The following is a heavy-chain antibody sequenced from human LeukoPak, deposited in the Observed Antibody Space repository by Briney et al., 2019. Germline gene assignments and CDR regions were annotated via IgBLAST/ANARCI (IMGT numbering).Heavy chain of an antibody. CDR2: IIPIFGTA. CDR1: GGTFSSYA. Sequence: GASVKVSCKASGGTFSSYAISWVRQAPGQGLEWMGGIIPIFGTANYAQKFPGRVTITADESTSTAYMELSSLRSEDTAVYYCARGPQYYDFWSGYYTDTNFDYWGQGTLVTVSS. J-gene: IGHJ4*02. V-gene: IGHV1-69*13. CDR3: ARGPQYYDFWSGYYTDTNFDY. D-gene: IGHD3-3*01.